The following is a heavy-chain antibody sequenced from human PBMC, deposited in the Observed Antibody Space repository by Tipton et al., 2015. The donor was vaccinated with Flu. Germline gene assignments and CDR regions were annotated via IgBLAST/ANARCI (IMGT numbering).Heavy chain of an antibody. D-gene: IGHD3-22*01. J-gene: IGHJ4*02. CDR3: AKGPPYYYDSSGYFFDY. CDR2: ISGSGGST. CDR1: GFTFSSYA. V-gene: IGHV3-23*01. Sequence: SLRLSCAASGFTFSSYAMSWVRQAPGKGLEWVSAISGSGGSTYYADSVKGRFTISRDNSKNTLYLQMNSLRAEDTAVYYCAKGPPYYYDSSGYFFDYWGQGTLVTVSS.